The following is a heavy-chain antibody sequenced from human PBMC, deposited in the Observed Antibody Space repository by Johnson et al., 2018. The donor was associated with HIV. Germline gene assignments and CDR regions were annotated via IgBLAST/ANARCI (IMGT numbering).Heavy chain of an antibody. D-gene: IGHD6-19*01. CDR1: KLIFRTYW. J-gene: IGHJ3*02. Sequence: VQLVESGGGLVQPGGSLRLSCAASKLIFRTYWMTWIRQAPGKGLEWVSYISSSGSTIYYADSVKGRFTISRDNAKNSLYMQMNSLRAEDTAVYYCTYSSDWSPGAFDIWGQGTMVTVSS. CDR3: TYSSDWSPGAFDI. V-gene: IGHV3-11*04. CDR2: ISSSGSTI.